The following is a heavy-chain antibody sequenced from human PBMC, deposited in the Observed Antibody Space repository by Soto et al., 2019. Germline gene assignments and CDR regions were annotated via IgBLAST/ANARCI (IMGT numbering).Heavy chain of an antibody. CDR1: GFTFSSYA. J-gene: IGHJ6*02. CDR2: ISYDGSNK. Sequence: PGGSLRLSCAASGFTFSSYAMHWVRQAPGKGLEWVAVISYDGSNKYYADSVKGRFTISRDNSKNTLYLQMNSLRAEDTAVYYCARADSLDIVVVPAAIISYGMDVWGQGATVTVSS. V-gene: IGHV3-30-3*01. CDR3: ARADSLDIVVVPAAIISYGMDV. D-gene: IGHD2-2*02.